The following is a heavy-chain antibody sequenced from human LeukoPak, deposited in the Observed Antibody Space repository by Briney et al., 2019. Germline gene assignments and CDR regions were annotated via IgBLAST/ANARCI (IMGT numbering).Heavy chain of an antibody. D-gene: IGHD3-22*01. CDR2: IYTSGST. Sequence: TLSLTCTVSGGSISSDNYYWSWIRQPTGKGLEWIGRIYTSGSTNYNPTLRSRVTISADTSKNQLSLKLSSVTAADTAVYYCARESDLSHYDRTDYWGQGTLVTVSS. V-gene: IGHV4-61*02. J-gene: IGHJ4*02. CDR3: ARESDLSHYDRTDY. CDR1: GGSISSDNYY.